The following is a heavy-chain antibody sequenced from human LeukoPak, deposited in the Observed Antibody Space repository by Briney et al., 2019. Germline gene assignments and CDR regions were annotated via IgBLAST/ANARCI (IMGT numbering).Heavy chain of an antibody. CDR3: AKVGRSIAAAGRIPFDAFDI. V-gene: IGHV3-23*01. Sequence: PGGSLRLSCAASGFTFSSYAMSWVRQAPGKGLEWVSAISNSGGSTYYADSVKGRFTISRDNSKNTLSLQMNSLRAEDTAVYYCAKVGRSIAAAGRIPFDAFDIWGQGTMVTVSS. D-gene: IGHD6-13*01. CDR2: ISNSGGST. CDR1: GFTFSSYA. J-gene: IGHJ3*02.